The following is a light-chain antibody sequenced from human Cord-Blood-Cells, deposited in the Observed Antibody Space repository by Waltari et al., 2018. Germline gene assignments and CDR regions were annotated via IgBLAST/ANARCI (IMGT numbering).Light chain of an antibody. Sequence: QSALTQPASVSGSPGQSITISCTGTSSDVGGYNYVSWYQPHPGKAPNLMIYDVSNRPSGVSNRFSGSKSGNTASLTISGLQAEDEADYYCSSYTRISTYVFGTRTKVTVL. CDR1: SSDVGGYNY. CDR2: DVS. J-gene: IGLJ1*01. V-gene: IGLV2-14*01. CDR3: SSYTRISTYV.